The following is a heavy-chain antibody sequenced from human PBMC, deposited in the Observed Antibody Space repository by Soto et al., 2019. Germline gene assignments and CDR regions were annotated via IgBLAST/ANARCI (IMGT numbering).Heavy chain of an antibody. CDR2: LSYRATA. V-gene: IGHV4-39*02. CDR1: KAPISRSVYY. Sequence: PSETLALTCTVSKAPISRSVYYWGWILHHPWKGLEWMGSLSYRATAYYHPSPRGRVTMFIDSSKNHFSLKLTSATAADTAVYYCPRNLVVDTTTYNWFDVSGQGALVTVSS. J-gene: IGHJ5*02. D-gene: IGHD2-15*01. CDR3: PRNLVVDTTTYNWFDV.